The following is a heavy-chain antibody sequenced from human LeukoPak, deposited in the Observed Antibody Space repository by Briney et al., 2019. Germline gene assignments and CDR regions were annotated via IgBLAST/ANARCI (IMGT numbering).Heavy chain of an antibody. CDR2: ISSSSSTI. D-gene: IGHD2/OR15-2a*01. Sequence: SGGSLRLSCAASGFTFSSYSMNWVRQAPGKGLEWASYISSSSSTIYYADSVKGRFTISRDNAKNTLYLQMNSLIAEDTAVYYCASYLTSIPSGMDVWGQGTTVTVSS. V-gene: IGHV3-48*01. CDR1: GFTFSSYS. J-gene: IGHJ6*02. CDR3: ASYLTSIPSGMDV.